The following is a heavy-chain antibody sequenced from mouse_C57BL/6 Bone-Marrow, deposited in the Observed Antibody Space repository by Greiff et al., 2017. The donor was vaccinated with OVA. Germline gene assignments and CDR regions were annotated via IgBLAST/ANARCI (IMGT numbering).Heavy chain of an antibody. V-gene: IGHV3-6*01. CDR2: ISYDGSN. CDR3: ARRLSYYFDY. D-gene: IGHD1-1*02. CDR1: GYSITSGYY. Sequence: DVQLQESGPGLVKPSQSLSLTCSVTGYSITSGYYWNWIRQFPGNKLEWMGYISYDGSNNYNPSLKNRISITRDTSKNQFFLKLNSVTTEDTATYYCARRLSYYFDYWGQGTTLTVSS. J-gene: IGHJ2*01.